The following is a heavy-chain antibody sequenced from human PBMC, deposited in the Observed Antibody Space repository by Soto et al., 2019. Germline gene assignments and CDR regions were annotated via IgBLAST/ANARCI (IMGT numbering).Heavy chain of an antibody. J-gene: IGHJ4*02. D-gene: IGHD3-10*01. CDR3: ARGRTTGVDY. CDR1: EYTFTGYY. CDR2: INFNSGGT. Sequence: QVQLVQSGAEVKKPGASVKVSCKASEYTFTGYYMHWVRQAPGQGLEWMGWINFNSGGTNYAQKFQGRVTMTRDTSISTAYMELSSLRSEDMAVYYCARGRTTGVDYWGQGTLVTVSS. V-gene: IGHV1-2*02.